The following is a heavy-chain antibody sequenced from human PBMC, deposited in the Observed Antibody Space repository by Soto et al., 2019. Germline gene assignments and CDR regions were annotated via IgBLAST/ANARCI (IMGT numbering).Heavy chain of an antibody. Sequence: SVKVSCKASGFTFTSSAVQWVRPARGQRLEGIGWIVVGSGNTNYAQKFQERVTITRDMSTSTAYMELSSLRSEDTAVYYCAAPYYDDSGYYLDYWGQGTLVTVSS. D-gene: IGHD3-22*01. CDR1: GFTFTSSA. V-gene: IGHV1-58*01. CDR2: IVVGSGNT. J-gene: IGHJ4*02. CDR3: AAPYYDDSGYYLDY.